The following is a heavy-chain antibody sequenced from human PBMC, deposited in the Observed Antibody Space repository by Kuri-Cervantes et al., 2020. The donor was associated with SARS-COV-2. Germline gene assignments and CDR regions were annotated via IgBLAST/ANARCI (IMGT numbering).Heavy chain of an antibody. Sequence: GESLKISCAASGFTVNYYWMTWVRQALGGGLEWVANVKQDGSETYYVESVKGRFTISRDNAKNSLYLQMNSLRADDTAVYYCVRLGAAYVDTLVVMRAVHYFDSWGQGTLVTVSS. D-gene: IGHD5-18*01. CDR1: GFTVNYYW. J-gene: IGHJ4*02. CDR3: VRLGAAYVDTLVVMRAVHYFDS. V-gene: IGHV3-7*03. CDR2: VKQDGSET.